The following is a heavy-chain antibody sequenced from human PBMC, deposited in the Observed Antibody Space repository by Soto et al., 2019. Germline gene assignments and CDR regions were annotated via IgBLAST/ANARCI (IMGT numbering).Heavy chain of an antibody. CDR1: GGTFSSYA. J-gene: IGHJ6*02. Sequence: QVQLVQSGDEVKKPGSSVKVSCKASGGTFSSYAISWVRQAPGQGLEWMGGIIPIFGTANYAQKFQGRVTNREDEATSTVYLELSSLRSEDTAVYYCVRVGGDYYYYYGMDVWGQGTTVTVSS. CDR3: VRVGGDYYYYYGMDV. D-gene: IGHD2-21*02. CDR2: IIPIFGTA. V-gene: IGHV1-69*12.